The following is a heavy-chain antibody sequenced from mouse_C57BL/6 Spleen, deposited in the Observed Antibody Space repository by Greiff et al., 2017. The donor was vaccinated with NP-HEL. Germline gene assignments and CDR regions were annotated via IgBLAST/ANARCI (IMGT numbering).Heavy chain of an antibody. J-gene: IGHJ1*03. V-gene: IGHV2-2*01. D-gene: IGHD1-1*01. CDR1: GFSLTSYG. CDR3: ATPYYGSSYERYFDV. CDR2: IWTGGST. Sequence: QVQLKQSGPGLVQPSQSLSITCTVSGFSLTSYGVHWVRQSPGQGLEWLGVIWTGGSTAYNAAFISRLSISTDNSNSQVVFKMNGLQADDTAIYYCATPYYGSSYERYFDVWGTGTTVTVSS.